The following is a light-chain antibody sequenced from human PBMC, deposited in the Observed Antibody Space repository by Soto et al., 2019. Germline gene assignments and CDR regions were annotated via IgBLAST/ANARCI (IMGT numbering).Light chain of an antibody. CDR1: RIISSN. V-gene: IGKV3-15*01. CDR3: QQYNNWPPWT. Sequence: EIVLTQSPGTLSLSPGERATLSCRASRIISSNLSCYQQKPGQPPRLLIYGASTRAAGIPARFSGSGSGTEFTLTISSLQSEDFALYYCQQYNNWPPWTFGQGTKVDI. CDR2: GAS. J-gene: IGKJ1*01.